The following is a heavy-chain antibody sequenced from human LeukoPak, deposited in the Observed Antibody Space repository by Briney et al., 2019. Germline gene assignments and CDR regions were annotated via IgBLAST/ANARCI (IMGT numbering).Heavy chain of an antibody. CDR2: IYHSGST. CDR3: ARQPVYCSGGSCYTLGAFDI. Sequence: SETLSLTCAVSGGSISSGGYSWSWIRQPPGKGLQCIGYIYHSGSTYYNPSLKSRVTISVDTSKNQFSLKLSSVTAADTAVYYCARQPVYCSGGSCYTLGAFDIWGQGTMVTVSS. D-gene: IGHD2-15*01. CDR1: GGSISSGGYS. V-gene: IGHV4-30-4*07. J-gene: IGHJ3*02.